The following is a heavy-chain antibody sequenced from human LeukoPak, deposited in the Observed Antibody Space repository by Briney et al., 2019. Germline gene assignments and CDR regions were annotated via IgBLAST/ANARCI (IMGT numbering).Heavy chain of an antibody. V-gene: IGHV3-33*01. CDR1: GFTFSSYG. CDR3: ARDLYTYDYVWGSYREFDY. Sequence: GRSLRLSCAASGFTFSSYGMHWVRQAPGKGLEWVAVIWYDGSNKYYADSVKGRFTISRDNAKNSLYLQMNSLRAEDTAVYYCARDLYTYDYVWGSYREFDYWGQGTLVTVSS. CDR2: IWYDGSNK. J-gene: IGHJ4*02. D-gene: IGHD3-16*02.